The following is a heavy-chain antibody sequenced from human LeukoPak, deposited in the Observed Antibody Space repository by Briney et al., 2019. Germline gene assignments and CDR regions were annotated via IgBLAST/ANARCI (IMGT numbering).Heavy chain of an antibody. CDR1: GGSISSSSYY. D-gene: IGHD6-13*01. CDR2: IYYSGST. J-gene: IGHJ4*02. CDR3: ARVIAACPMYYFDY. V-gene: IGHV4-39*01. Sequence: PSETLSLTCTVSGGSISSSSYYWGWIRQPPGKGLEWIGSIYYSGSTYYNPSLKSRVTISVDTSKNQFSLKLSSVTAADTAVYYCARVIAACPMYYFDYWGQGTLVTVSS.